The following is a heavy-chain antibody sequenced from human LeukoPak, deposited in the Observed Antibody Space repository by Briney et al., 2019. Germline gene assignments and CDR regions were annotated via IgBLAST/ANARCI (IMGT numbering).Heavy chain of an antibody. D-gene: IGHD2-21*02. CDR2: INPNSGGT. V-gene: IGHV1-2*02. CDR3: AGVMVTAPQGRFFDY. CDR1: GYTFTGYY. J-gene: IGHJ4*02. Sequence: ASVKVSCKASGYTFTGYYMHWVRQAPGQGLECMGWINPNSGGTNYAQKFQGRVTMTRDTSISTAYMELSRLRSDDTAVYYCAGVMVTAPQGRFFDYWGQGTLVTVSS.